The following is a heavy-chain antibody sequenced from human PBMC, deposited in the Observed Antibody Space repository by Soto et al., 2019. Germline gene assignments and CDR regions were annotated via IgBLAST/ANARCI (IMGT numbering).Heavy chain of an antibody. V-gene: IGHV3-49*04. D-gene: IGHD3-10*01. J-gene: IGHJ3*01. CDR2: ISSKGSVGTS. Sequence: PGGSLRLSCTASGFTFGDYAMSWVRQAPGKGLEWVGYISSKGSVGTSEYAASVKGRFTFSRDDSKSIAYLQMSSLKIEETAVYYWTRDQPITPWGQGTMVTVSS. CDR1: GFTFGDYA. CDR3: TRDQPITP.